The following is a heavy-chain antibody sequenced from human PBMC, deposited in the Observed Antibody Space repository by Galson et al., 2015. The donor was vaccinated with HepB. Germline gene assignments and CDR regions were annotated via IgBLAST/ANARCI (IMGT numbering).Heavy chain of an antibody. D-gene: IGHD6-13*01. CDR3: AKQESSSSWYDFDY. V-gene: IGHV3-23*01. CDR2: ISGSGGST. Sequence: SLRLSCAASGFTFSSYAMRWVRQAPGKGLEWVSAISGSGGSTYYADSVKGRFTISRDNSKNTLYLQMNSLRAEDTAVYYCAKQESSSSWYDFDYWGQGTLVTVSS. CDR1: GFTFSSYA. J-gene: IGHJ4*02.